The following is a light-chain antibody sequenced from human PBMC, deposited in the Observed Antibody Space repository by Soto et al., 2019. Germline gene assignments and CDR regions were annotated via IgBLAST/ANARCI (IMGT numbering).Light chain of an antibody. CDR2: GAS. CDR3: QHLRTYPFS. J-gene: IGKJ2*03. Sequence: EIVLTQSPGTLSLSPGERATLSCRASQSVSNNYLAWYQQKPGQAPRLLIYGASNRATGIPDRFSGSGSGTDFTLTINNLQAEDFATYYCQHLRTYPFSFGPGTKLDIK. CDR1: QSVSNNY. V-gene: IGKV3-20*01.